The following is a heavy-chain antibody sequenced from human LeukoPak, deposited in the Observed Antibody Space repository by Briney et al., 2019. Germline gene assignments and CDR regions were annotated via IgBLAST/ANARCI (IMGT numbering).Heavy chain of an antibody. CDR3: ARAAYSSTWYSRYFDL. CDR1: GFTFSSYG. CDR2: ISYDGSNK. J-gene: IGHJ2*01. D-gene: IGHD6-13*01. Sequence: PGRSLRLSCAASGFTFSSYGIHWVRQAPGKGLEWVAVISYDGSNKYYADSVKGRFTISRENAKNSLYLQMNSLRAGDTAVYYCARAAYSSTWYSRYFDLWGRGTLVTVSS. V-gene: IGHV3-30*03.